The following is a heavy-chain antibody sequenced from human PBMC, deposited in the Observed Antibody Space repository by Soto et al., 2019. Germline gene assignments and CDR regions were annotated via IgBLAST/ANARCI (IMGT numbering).Heavy chain of an antibody. CDR2: IYYSGST. D-gene: IGHD5-12*01. CDR3: VRVSGRGYNEQNWFDP. Sequence: SETLSLTCAVSGGSISSDGYYWSWIRQHTGKGLEWIGYIYYSGSTYYNPSLKSRVTISVDTSKNQFSLMLSSVTAADPAVYYCVRVSGRGYNEQNWFDPWGQGTLVTVSS. V-gene: IGHV4-31*11. J-gene: IGHJ5*02. CDR1: GGSISSDGYY.